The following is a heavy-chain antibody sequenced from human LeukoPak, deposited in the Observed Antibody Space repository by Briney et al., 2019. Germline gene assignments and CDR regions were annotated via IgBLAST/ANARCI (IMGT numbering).Heavy chain of an antibody. CDR2: ISGSGGST. J-gene: IGHJ4*02. CDR1: GFTFSSYA. V-gene: IGHV3-23*01. D-gene: IGHD2-2*01. CDR3: AKDPNPYCSSTSCYGEAS. Sequence: GGSLRLACAASGFTFSSYAMSWVRQAPGKGLEWVSAISGSGGSTYYADFVKGRFTISRDNSKNTLYLQMNSLRAEDTAVYYCAKDPNPYCSSTSCYGEASWGQGTLVTVSS.